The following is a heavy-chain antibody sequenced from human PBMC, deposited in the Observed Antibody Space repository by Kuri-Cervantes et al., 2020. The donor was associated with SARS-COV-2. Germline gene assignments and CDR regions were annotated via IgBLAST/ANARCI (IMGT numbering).Heavy chain of an antibody. CDR2: IYYSGST. D-gene: IGHD3-22*01. CDR3: TREWSWYDSSGYYRWDGFDI. Sequence: SETLSLTCTVSGGSISSSSYYWSWIRQHPGKGLEWIGYIYYSGSTNYNPSLKSRVTISVDTSKNQFSLKLSSVTAEDTAVYYCTREWSWYDSSGYYRWDGFDIWGQGTMVTVSS. CDR1: GGSISSSSYY. V-gene: IGHV4-61*01. J-gene: IGHJ3*02.